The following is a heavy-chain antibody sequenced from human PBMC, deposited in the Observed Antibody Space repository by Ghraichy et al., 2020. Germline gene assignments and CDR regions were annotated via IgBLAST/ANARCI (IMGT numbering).Heavy chain of an antibody. CDR2: ISSSGSTI. D-gene: IGHD2-15*01. Sequence: GGSLRLFCAASGFTFSDYYMSWIRQAPGKGLEWVSYISSSGSTIYYADSVKGRFTISRDNAKNPLYLQMNSLRAEDMAVYYCARHLAICSGGSCSLYHYGMDVWGQGTTVTVSS. V-gene: IGHV3-11*01. CDR3: ARHLAICSGGSCSLYHYGMDV. J-gene: IGHJ6*02. CDR1: GFTFSDYY.